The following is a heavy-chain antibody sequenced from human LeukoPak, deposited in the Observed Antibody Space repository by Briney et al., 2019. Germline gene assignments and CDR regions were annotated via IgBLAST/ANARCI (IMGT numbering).Heavy chain of an antibody. CDR3: ARVGNHIVVVPAAIYYYYYYMDV. J-gene: IGHJ6*03. CDR2: IKQDGSEK. CDR1: GFTFSSYW. V-gene: IGHV3-7*01. D-gene: IGHD2-2*01. Sequence: PGGSLRLSCAASGFTFSSYWMSWVRQAPGKGLEWVANIKQDGSEKYYVDSVKGRFTISRDNAKNSLYLQMNGLRAEDTAVYYCARVGNHIVVVPAAIYYYYYYMDVWGKGTTVTVSS.